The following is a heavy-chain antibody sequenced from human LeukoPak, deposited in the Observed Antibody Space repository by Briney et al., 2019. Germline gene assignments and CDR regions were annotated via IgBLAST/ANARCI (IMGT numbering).Heavy chain of an antibody. CDR2: IYTSGST. CDR3: ARGLGSSSFNWFDP. V-gene: IGHV4-4*07. J-gene: IGHJ5*02. CDR1: GGSISSYY. D-gene: IGHD6-6*01. Sequence: SETLSLTCTVSGGSISSYYWSWIRQPAGKGLEWIGRIYTSGSTNYNPSLKSRVTISVDTSKNQFSLKLSSVTAADTAVYYCARGLGSSSFNWFDPWGQGTLVTVSS.